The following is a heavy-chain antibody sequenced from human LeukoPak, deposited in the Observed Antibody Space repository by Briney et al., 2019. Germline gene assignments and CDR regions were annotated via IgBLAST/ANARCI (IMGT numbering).Heavy chain of an antibody. CDR2: IKKDGSEK. CDR1: GFTFSSYG. J-gene: IGHJ6*02. Sequence: GGSLRLSCAASGFTFSSYGMHWVRQAPGKGLGWVANIKKDGSEKYYVDSVKGRFTISRDNAKNSLYLQMNSLRAEDTAVYYCAREDYCSGGSCYLYYYYGMDVWGQGTTVTVSS. V-gene: IGHV3-7*01. CDR3: AREDYCSGGSCYLYYYYGMDV. D-gene: IGHD2-15*01.